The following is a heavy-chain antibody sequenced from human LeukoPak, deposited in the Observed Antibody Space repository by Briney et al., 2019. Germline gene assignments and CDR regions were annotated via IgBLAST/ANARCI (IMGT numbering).Heavy chain of an antibody. J-gene: IGHJ4*02. CDR1: GFTFDDYA. CDR3: ATVRGCGGDCYYLDY. CDR2: ISWNSGSI. V-gene: IGHV3-9*01. Sequence: GGSLRLSCAASGFTFDDYAMHWVRQAPGKGLEWVSGISWNSGSIGYADSVKGRFTISRDNAKNSLYLQMNSLRAEDTALYYCATVRGCGGDCYYLDYRGQGTLVTVSS. D-gene: IGHD2-21*02.